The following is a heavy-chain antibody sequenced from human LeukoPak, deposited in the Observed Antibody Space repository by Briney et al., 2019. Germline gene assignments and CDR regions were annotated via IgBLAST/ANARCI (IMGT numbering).Heavy chain of an antibody. CDR1: GGTFSSYT. CDR3: ARGYCSGTSCYRDAFDI. J-gene: IGHJ3*02. Sequence: ASVKVSCKASGGTFSSYTISWVRQAPGQGLEWMGRIIPILGIANYAQKFQGRVTITADKSTSTAYMELSSLRSEDTAVYYCARGYCSGTSCYRDAFDIWGQGTMVTVSS. V-gene: IGHV1-69*02. CDR2: IIPILGIA. D-gene: IGHD2-2*01.